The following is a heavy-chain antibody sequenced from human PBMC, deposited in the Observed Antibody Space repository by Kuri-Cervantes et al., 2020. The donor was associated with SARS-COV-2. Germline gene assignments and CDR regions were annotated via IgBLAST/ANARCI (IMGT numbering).Heavy chain of an antibody. CDR1: GYSISSGYY. CDR2: IYHSGST. D-gene: IGHD3-3*01. J-gene: IGHJ4*02. V-gene: IGHV4-38-2*02. CDR3: ARHGDISGFLEWLGPPIYFDY. Sequence: SETLSLTCTVSGYSISSGYYWGWIRQPPGKGLEWIGSIYHSGSTYYNPSLKSRVTISVDTSKDQFSLKLSSVTAADTAVYYCARHGDISGFLEWLGPPIYFDYWAREPWSPSPQ.